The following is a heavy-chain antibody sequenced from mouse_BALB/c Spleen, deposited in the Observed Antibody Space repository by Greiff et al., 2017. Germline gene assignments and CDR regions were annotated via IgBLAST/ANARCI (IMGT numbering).Heavy chain of an antibody. CDR2: ISYSGST. CDR3: ARGRYDYDGFAY. D-gene: IGHD2-4*01. J-gene: IGHJ3*01. CDR1: GYSITSCY. Sequence: EVKLVESGPSLVKPSQTLSLTCSVTGYSITSCYWNWIRKFPGNKLEYMGYISYSGSTYYNPSLKSRISITRDTSKNQYYLQLNTVTTEDTATYYCARGRYDYDGFAYWGQGTLVTVSA. V-gene: IGHV3-8*02.